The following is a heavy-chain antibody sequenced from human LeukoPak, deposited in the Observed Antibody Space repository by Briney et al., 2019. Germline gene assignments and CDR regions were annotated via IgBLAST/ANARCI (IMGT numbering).Heavy chain of an antibody. CDR3: ARGKRGFIYGSDF. CDR2: IWYDGSNK. V-gene: IGHV3-33*01. D-gene: IGHD5-18*01. J-gene: IGHJ4*02. CDR1: RFTFSSYA. Sequence: GRSLRLSCAGSRFTFSSYAMHWVRQAPGKGLEWVALIWYDGSNKYYADSVKGRFSISRDNSKNTLSLQMNGLRVEDTALYYCARGKRGFIYGSDFWGQGTLVTVSS.